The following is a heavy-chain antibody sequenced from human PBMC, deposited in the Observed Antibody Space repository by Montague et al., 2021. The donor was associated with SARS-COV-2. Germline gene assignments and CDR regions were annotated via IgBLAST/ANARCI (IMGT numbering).Heavy chain of an antibody. V-gene: IGHV4-59*01. Sequence: SETLSLTCTVSGGSISSYYWSWIRQPPVKGLEWIGYIYYSGSTNYNPSLKGRVTISVDTSKNQFSLKLSSVTAADTAVYYCARGSGWMGNAFDIWGQGTMVTVSS. D-gene: IGHD6-19*01. CDR2: IYYSGST. CDR3: ARGSGWMGNAFDI. CDR1: GGSISSYY. J-gene: IGHJ3*02.